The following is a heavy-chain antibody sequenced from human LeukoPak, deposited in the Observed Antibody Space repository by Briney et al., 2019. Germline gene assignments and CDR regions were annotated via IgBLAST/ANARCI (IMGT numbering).Heavy chain of an antibody. Sequence: EASVKVSCKASGYTFTGYYMHWVRQAPGQGLEWMGWINPNSGGTNYAQKFQGRVTMTRDTFISTAYMELSRLRSDDTAVYYCARVRVTRYYYGMDVWGQGTTVTVSS. CDR1: GYTFTGYY. V-gene: IGHV1-2*02. J-gene: IGHJ6*02. CDR2: INPNSGGT. CDR3: ARVRVTRYYYGMDV.